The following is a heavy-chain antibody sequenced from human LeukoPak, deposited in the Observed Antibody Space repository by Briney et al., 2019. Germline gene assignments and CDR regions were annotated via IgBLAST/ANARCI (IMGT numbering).Heavy chain of an antibody. V-gene: IGHV3-23*01. D-gene: IGHD2-2*01. CDR1: GFTLSSSE. Sequence: GGSLRLSCAASGFTLSSSEMNWVRQAPGKGLEWVSAISGSGGSTYYADSVKGRFTISRDNSKNTLYLQMNSLRAEDTAVYYCAKLPAAYYYYYYMDVWGKGTTVTISS. CDR3: AKLPAAYYYYYYMDV. CDR2: ISGSGGST. J-gene: IGHJ6*03.